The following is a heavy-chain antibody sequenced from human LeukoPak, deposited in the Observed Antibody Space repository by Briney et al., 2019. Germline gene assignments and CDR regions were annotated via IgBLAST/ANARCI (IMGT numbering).Heavy chain of an antibody. CDR2: ISGSGGST. D-gene: IGHD6-13*01. Sequence: GGSLRLSCAASGFTFSSFAMSWVRQAPGKGLEWVSAISGSGGSTYYADSVKGRFTISRDNSKNTLYLQMNSLRAEDTAVYYCARPGYSSSWYFDYWGQGTLVTVSS. CDR1: GFTFSSFA. V-gene: IGHV3-23*01. J-gene: IGHJ4*02. CDR3: ARPGYSSSWYFDY.